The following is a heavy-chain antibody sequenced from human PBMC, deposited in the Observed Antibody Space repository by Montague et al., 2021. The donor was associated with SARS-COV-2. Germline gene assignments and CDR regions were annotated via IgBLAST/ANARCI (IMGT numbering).Heavy chain of an antibody. V-gene: IGHV3-23*01. CDR1: GFTFSRYA. J-gene: IGHJ5*02. CDR3: AKRYCSGGSCYSGFDP. CDR2: ISGSGGST. D-gene: IGHD2-15*01. Sequence: SLRLSCAASGFTFSRYAMRWVRQAPGKGLEWVSAISGSGGSTYYADSVKGRFTISRDNSKNTLYLQMNSLRAEDTAVYYCAKRYCSGGSCYSGFDPWGQGTLVTVSS.